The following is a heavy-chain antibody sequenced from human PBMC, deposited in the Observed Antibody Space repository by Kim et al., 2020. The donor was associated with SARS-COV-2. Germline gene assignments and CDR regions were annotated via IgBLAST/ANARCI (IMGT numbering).Heavy chain of an antibody. V-gene: IGHV4-39*01. CDR3: ARHRAIAVAFCD. D-gene: IGHD6-19*01. CDR1: GGSISSSSYY. CDR2: IYYSGST. Sequence: SETLSLTCTVSGGSISSSSYYWGWIRQPPGKGLEWIGSIYYSGSTYYNPSLKSRVTISVDTSKNQFSLMLSSVTAADTAVYYCARHRAIAVAFCDWGQGTLVTVSS. J-gene: IGHJ4*02.